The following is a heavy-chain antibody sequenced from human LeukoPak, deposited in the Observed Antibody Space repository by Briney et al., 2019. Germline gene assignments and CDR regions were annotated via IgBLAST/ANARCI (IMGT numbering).Heavy chain of an antibody. CDR1: GYTFTSYG. V-gene: IGHV1-46*01. J-gene: IGHJ4*02. Sequence: ASVKVSCKASGYTFTSYGISWVRQAPGQGLEWMGIINPSGGSTSYAQKFQGRVTMTRDMSTSTVYMELSSLRSEDTAVYYCVRDGDYGDYEDVFDYWGQGTLVTVSS. CDR2: INPSGGST. CDR3: VRDGDYGDYEDVFDY. D-gene: IGHD4-17*01.